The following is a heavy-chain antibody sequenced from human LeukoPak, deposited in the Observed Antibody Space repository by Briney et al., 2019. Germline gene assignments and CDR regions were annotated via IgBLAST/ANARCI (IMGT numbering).Heavy chain of an antibody. CDR3: AKDSYPQLRSYGTFDY. Sequence: GGSLRLSCAASGFTFSSYGMHWVRQAPGKGLEWVAFIRYDGSNKYYADSVKGRFTISRDNSKNTLYLQMNSLRAEDTAVYYCAKDSYPQLRSYGTFDYWGQGTLVTVSS. J-gene: IGHJ4*02. CDR1: GFTFSSYG. CDR2: IRYDGSNK. D-gene: IGHD1-26*01. V-gene: IGHV3-30*02.